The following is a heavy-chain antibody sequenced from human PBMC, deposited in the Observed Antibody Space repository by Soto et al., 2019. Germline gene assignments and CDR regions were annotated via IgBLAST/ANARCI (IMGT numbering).Heavy chain of an antibody. J-gene: IGHJ6*02. D-gene: IGHD3-3*01. CDR1: GGTFSSYA. CDR2: IIPIFGTA. Sequence: EASVKVYWKASGGTFSSYAISWVRQAPGQGLEWMGGIIPIFGTANYAQKFQGRVTITADESTSTAYMELSSLRSEDTAVHYCARGPPRSAIFGVVRSPYGMDVWGQGTTVTVSS. V-gene: IGHV1-69*13. CDR3: ARGPPRSAIFGVVRSPYGMDV.